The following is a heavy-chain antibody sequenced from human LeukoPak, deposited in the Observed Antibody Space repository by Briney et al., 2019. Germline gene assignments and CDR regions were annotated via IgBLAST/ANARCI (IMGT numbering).Heavy chain of an antibody. CDR2: INHSGST. CDR1: GGSFSGYY. D-gene: IGHD6-19*01. CDR3: ARTYSSGWYPWFDP. V-gene: IGHV4-34*01. Sequence: SETLSLTCAVYGGSFSGYYWSWTRQPPGKGLEWIGEINHSGSTNYNPSLKSRVTISVDTSKNQFSLKLSSVTAADTAVYYCARTYSSGWYPWFDPWGQGTLVTVSS. J-gene: IGHJ5*02.